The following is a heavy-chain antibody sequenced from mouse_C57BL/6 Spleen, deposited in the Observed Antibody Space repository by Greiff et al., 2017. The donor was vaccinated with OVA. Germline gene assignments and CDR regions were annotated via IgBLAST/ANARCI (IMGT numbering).Heavy chain of an antibody. CDR3: ARDYVNYYLAWFAY. D-gene: IGHD2-1*01. J-gene: IGHJ3*01. CDR1: GYSFTGYY. V-gene: IGHV1-42*01. CDR2: INHSTGGT. Sequence: VQLQQSGPELVKPGASVKISCKASGYSFTGYYMNWVKQSPEKSLEWIGEINHSTGGTTYNQKFKAKATLTVDNSSSTAYMQLKSLTSEDSAVYYCARDYVNYYLAWFAYWGQGTLVTVSA.